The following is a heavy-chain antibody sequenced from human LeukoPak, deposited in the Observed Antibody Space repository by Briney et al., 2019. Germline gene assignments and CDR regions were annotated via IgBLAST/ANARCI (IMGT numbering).Heavy chain of an antibody. CDR2: ITGSSSYI. J-gene: IGHJ1*01. V-gene: IGHV3-21*01. CDR3: AMSAYSYPSEYFHH. D-gene: IGHD5-18*01. Sequence: TGGSLRLSCAASGFTFSSYSMNWVRQAPGKGLEWVSSITGSSSYIYYADSVKGRFTISRDNAKNSLYLQMNSLRAEDTAVYYCAMSAYSYPSEYFHHWGQGTLVTVSS. CDR1: GFTFSSYS.